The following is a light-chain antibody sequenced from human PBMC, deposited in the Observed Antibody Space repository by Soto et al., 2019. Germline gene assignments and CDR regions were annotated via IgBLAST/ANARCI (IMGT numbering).Light chain of an antibody. J-gene: IGKJ5*01. Sequence: VVMTQAKSSEPVALGQPSSISWRPNQIFVHSDGIDYFSWFQQRPGRSPRRLIYKVSNRDSGVPARFSGSGSGTDFALKISRVEGEDVGVYCCMQGALWPITFGQGTRLE. CDR3: MQGALWPIT. CDR2: KVS. CDR1: QIFVHSDGIDY. V-gene: IGKV2-30*02.